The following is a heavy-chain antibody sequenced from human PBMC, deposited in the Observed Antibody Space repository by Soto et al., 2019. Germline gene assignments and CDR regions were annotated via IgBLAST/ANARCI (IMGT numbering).Heavy chain of an antibody. CDR3: ATDCSSTSCLGYYGMDV. CDR2: ISAYNGNT. Sequence: ASVKVSCKASGYTFTSYGISWVRQAPGQGLEWMGRISAYNGNTNYAQKLQGRVTMTTDTSTSTAYMELRSLRSDDTAVYYCATDCSSTSCLGYYGMDVWGQGTTVTVSS. J-gene: IGHJ6*02. D-gene: IGHD2-2*01. CDR1: GYTFTSYG. V-gene: IGHV1-18*04.